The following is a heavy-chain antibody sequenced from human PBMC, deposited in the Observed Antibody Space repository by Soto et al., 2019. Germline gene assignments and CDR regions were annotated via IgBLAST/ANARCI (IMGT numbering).Heavy chain of an antibody. CDR3: ARRGERGRSFYY. D-gene: IGHD1-26*01. V-gene: IGHV4-39*01. CDR2: IYYSGST. Sequence: QLQLLESGPGLVKPSETLSLTCSVSVSSITTGPYYWGWIRRPPGKGLEWIGSIYYSGSTYYSPSLKSRVTISVDTSKNQFSLKLNSVTVADTALYYCARRGERGRSFYYWGQGTLATVSS. CDR1: VSSITTGPYY. J-gene: IGHJ4*02.